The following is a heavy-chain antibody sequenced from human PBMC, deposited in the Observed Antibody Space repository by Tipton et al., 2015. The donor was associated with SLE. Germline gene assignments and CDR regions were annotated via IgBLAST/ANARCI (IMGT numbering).Heavy chain of an antibody. J-gene: IGHJ4*02. CDR1: GGSISSSSYY. V-gene: IGHV4-39*07. CDR2: IYYSGST. CDR3: ARDQPRPTDWNTFDY. Sequence: LRLSCTVSGGSISSSSYYWGWIRQPPGKGLEWIGSIYYSGSTYYNPSLKSRVTISVDTSKNQLSLKLSSVTAADTAVYYCARDQPRPTDWNTFDYWGQGALVTVSS. D-gene: IGHD1/OR15-1a*01.